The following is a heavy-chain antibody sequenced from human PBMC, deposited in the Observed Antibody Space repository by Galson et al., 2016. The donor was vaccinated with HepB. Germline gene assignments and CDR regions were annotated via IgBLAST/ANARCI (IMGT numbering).Heavy chain of an antibody. J-gene: IGHJ4*02. V-gene: IGHV2-5*01. CDR3: VHSWAYYYDSSGYSRGKYFDY. Sequence: PALVKPTQTLTLTCTFSGFSLGTSAVGVGWIRQPPGKALEWLALIYWNDDKRYSPSLKSRLTITKDTSKNQVVLTMTNMDPVDTATYYGVHSWAYYYDSSGYSRGKYFDYWGQGTLVTVSS. D-gene: IGHD3-22*01. CDR2: IYWNDDK. CDR1: GFSLGTSAVG.